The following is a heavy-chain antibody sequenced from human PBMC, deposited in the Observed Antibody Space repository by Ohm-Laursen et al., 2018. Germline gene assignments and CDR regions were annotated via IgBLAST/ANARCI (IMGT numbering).Heavy chain of an antibody. CDR3: ARGLWWFDP. V-gene: IGHV4-38-2*01. CDR2: IYHSGST. J-gene: IGHJ5*02. Sequence: TLSLTCAVSGYSISSGYFWVWIRQPPGKGLEWIGTIYHSGSTYYNPFLKSRVTISVDTSKNQYSLKLSSVPAADTALYYCARGLWWFDPWGQGTLVTVSS. CDR1: GYSISSGYF.